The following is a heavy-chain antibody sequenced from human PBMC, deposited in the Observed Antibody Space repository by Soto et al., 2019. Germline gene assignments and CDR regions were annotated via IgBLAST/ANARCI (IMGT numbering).Heavy chain of an antibody. D-gene: IGHD3-10*01. CDR2: ISGSGGST. CDR1: GFTFDNSA. V-gene: IGHV3-23*01. Sequence: GGSLRLSCAAXGFTFDNSAMSWVRQAPGKGLEWVSAISGSGGSTYYADSVKGRFTISRDNSKNTLYLQMNSLRAEDTAVYYCAKVFLRRGPGIQPHYYYYYYMDVWGKGTTVTVSS. CDR3: AKVFLRRGPGIQPHYYYYYYMDV. J-gene: IGHJ6*03.